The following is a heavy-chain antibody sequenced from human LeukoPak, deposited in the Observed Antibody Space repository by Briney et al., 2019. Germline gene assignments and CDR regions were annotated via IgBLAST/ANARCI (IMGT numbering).Heavy chain of an antibody. CDR2: IIPIFGTA. CDR1: GGTFSSYA. J-gene: IGHJ5*02. CDR3: ARDAIVVVPAAIPGASTQPGAYNWFDP. V-gene: IGHV1-69*13. D-gene: IGHD2-2*01. Sequence: ASVTVSCKASGGTFSSYAISWVRQAPGQGLEWMGGIIPIFGTANYAQKFQGRVTITADESTSTAYMELSSLRSEDTAVYYCARDAIVVVPAAIPGASTQPGAYNWFDPWGQGTLVTVSS.